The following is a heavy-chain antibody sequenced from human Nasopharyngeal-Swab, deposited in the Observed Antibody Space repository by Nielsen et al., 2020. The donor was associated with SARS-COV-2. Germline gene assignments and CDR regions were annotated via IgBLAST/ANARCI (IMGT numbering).Heavy chain of an antibody. D-gene: IGHD6-19*01. Sequence: GESLKISCAASGFTFSSYAMHWVRQAPGKGLEWVAVISYDGSNKYYADSVKGRFTISRDNSKNTLYLQMNSLRAEDTAVYYCARGAAGSSGWYAQAVGAFDIWGQGTMVTVSS. J-gene: IGHJ3*02. CDR1: GFTFSSYA. CDR3: ARGAAGSSGWYAQAVGAFDI. CDR2: ISYDGSNK. V-gene: IGHV3-30-3*01.